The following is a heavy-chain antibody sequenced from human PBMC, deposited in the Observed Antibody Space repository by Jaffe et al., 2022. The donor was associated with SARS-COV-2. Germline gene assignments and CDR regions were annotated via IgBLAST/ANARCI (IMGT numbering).Heavy chain of an antibody. J-gene: IGHJ6*02. D-gene: IGHD6-13*01. Sequence: QVQLQESGPGLVKPSETLSLTCTVSGGSISSYYWSWIRQPPGKGLEWIGYIYYSGSTNYNPSLKSRVTISVDTSKNQFSLKLSSVTAADTAVYYCARQKKQLAYGMDVWGQGTTVTVSS. CDR3: ARQKKQLAYGMDV. V-gene: IGHV4-59*01. CDR2: IYYSGST. CDR1: GGSISSYY.